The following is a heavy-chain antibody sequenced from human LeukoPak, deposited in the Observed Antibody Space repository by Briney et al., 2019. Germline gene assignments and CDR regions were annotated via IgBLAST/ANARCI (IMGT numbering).Heavy chain of an antibody. V-gene: IGHV3-21*01. CDR1: EFTFSYYS. CDR2: ISSSSDYI. J-gene: IGHJ4*02. D-gene: IGHD1-1*01. CDR3: ARESPGTTVFDY. Sequence: GGSLRLSCAASEFTFSYYSMNWVRQAPGKGLEWVSSISSSSDYIYYADPVKGRFTISRDNAKNSLFLQMNSLRAEDTAVYYCARESPGTTVFDYWGQGTLVTVSS.